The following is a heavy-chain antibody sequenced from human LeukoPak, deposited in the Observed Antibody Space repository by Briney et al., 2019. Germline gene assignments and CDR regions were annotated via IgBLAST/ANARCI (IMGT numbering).Heavy chain of an antibody. D-gene: IGHD3-3*01. V-gene: IGHV3-30*18. CDR2: ISYDGSNK. J-gene: IGHJ5*02. Sequence: PGRSLRLSCAASGFTFSSYGMHWVRQAPGKGLEWVAVISYDGSNKYYADSVKGRFTISRDNSKNTLYLQMNSLRAEDTAVYYCAKGGKRPPTRKYDFWSVPQYWFDPWGQGTLVTVSS. CDR1: GFTFSSYG. CDR3: AKGGKRPPTRKYDFWSVPQYWFDP.